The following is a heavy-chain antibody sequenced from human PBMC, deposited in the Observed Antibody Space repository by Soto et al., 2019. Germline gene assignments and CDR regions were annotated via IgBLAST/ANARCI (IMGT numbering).Heavy chain of an antibody. V-gene: IGHV5-51*01. J-gene: IGHJ4*02. CDR1: GYRFSTYW. CDR3: SRRYIAAPGTAFDL. D-gene: IGHD6-13*01. CDR2: IYPADSDT. Sequence: DESLKISCQGSGYRFSTYWIPWVRQLPGKGRESVGIIYPADSDTRYSPSFQGQVTISSDKTISTTYLQWSSLKASDTAMERCSRRYIAAPGTAFDLWGQGTRVTVSS.